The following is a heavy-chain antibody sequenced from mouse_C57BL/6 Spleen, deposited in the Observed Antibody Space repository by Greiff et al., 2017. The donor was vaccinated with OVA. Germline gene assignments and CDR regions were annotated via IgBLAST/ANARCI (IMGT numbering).Heavy chain of an antibody. CDR2: IRSKSSNYAT. D-gene: IGHD2-5*01. Sequence: EVHLVESGGGLVQPKGSLKLSCAASGFTFNTYAMHWVRQAPGKGLEWVARIRSKSSNYATYYADSVKDRFTISRDDSQSMLYLQMNNLKTEDTAMYYCVRGGYYSNSWYFDVWGTGTTVTVSS. CDR3: VRGGYYSNSWYFDV. V-gene: IGHV10-3*01. J-gene: IGHJ1*03. CDR1: GFTFNTYA.